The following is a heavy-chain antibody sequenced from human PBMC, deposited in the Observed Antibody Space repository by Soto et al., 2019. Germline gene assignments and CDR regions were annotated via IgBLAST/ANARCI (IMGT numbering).Heavy chain of an antibody. J-gene: IGHJ4*02. V-gene: IGHV3-30*18. CDR3: AKGIAVAGPLDY. CDR1: GFTFSSYG. CDR2: ISYDGSNE. Sequence: PGGSLRLSCAASGFTFSSYGMHWVRQAPGKGLEWVAVISYDGSNEYYADSVKGRFTISRDNSKNTLYLQMNSLRAEDTAVYYCAKGIAVAGPLDYWGQGTLVTVSS. D-gene: IGHD6-19*01.